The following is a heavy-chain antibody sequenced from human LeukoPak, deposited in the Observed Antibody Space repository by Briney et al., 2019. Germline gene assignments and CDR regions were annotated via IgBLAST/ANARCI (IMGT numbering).Heavy chain of an antibody. CDR1: GGSFSGYY. D-gene: IGHD1-26*01. CDR2: TNHSGST. CDR3: ARGVAVGAPNAFDI. J-gene: IGHJ3*02. V-gene: IGHV4-34*01. Sequence: SETLSLTCAVYGGSFSGYYWSWIRQPPGKGLEWIGETNHSGSTNYNPSLKSRVTISVDTSKNQFSLKLSSVTAADTAVYYCARGVAVGAPNAFDIWGQGTMVTVSS.